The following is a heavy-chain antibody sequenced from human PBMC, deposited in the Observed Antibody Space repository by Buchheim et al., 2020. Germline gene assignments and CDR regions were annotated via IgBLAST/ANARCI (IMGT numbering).Heavy chain of an antibody. V-gene: IGHV4-59*01. CDR3: ARMGIAAAASHP. J-gene: IGHJ5*02. CDR1: GGSISSYY. D-gene: IGHD6-13*01. Sequence: QVQLQESGPGLVKPSGTLSLTCAVSGGSISSYYWSWIRQPPGKGLEWIGYIYYSGSTNYNPSLKSRVTISVDTSKNQFSLKLSSVTAADTAVYYCARMGIAAAASHPWGQGTL. CDR2: IYYSGST.